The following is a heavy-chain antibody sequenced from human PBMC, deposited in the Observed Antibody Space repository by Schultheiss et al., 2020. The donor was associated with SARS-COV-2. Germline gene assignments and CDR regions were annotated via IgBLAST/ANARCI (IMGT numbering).Heavy chain of an antibody. J-gene: IGHJ6*02. CDR1: GFTFSDYY. CDR3: ASPDWSSGWYEDYYGMDV. V-gene: IGHV3-11*04. D-gene: IGHD6-19*01. CDR2: ISSSGSTI. Sequence: GGSLRLSCAASGFTFSDYYMSWIRQAPGKGLEWVSYISSSGSTIYYADSVKGRFTISRDNAKNSLYLQMNSLRAEDTAVYYCASPDWSSGWYEDYYGMDVWGQGTTVTVSS.